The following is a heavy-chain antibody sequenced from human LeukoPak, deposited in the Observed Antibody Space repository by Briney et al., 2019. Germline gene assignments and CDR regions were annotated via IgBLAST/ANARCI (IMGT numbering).Heavy chain of an antibody. D-gene: IGHD1-7*01. J-gene: IGHJ6*03. V-gene: IGHV3-21*01. CDR1: GFTFSSYS. CDR2: ISSSSSYI. Sequence: GGSLRLSCAASGFTFSSYSMNWVRQAPGKGLEWVSSISSSSSYIYYADSVKGRFTISRDNAKNSLYLQMNSLRAEDTAVYYCARDPSPTDADNWNWVHMDVWGKGTTVTVSS. CDR3: ARDPSPTDADNWNWVHMDV.